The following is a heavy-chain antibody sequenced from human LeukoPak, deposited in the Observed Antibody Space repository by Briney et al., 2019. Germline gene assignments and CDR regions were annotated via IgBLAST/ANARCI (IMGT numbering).Heavy chain of an antibody. J-gene: IGHJ6*03. V-gene: IGHV1-69*06. CDR3: ARGSGSYLHYYMDV. CDR1: GGTFSSYA. CDR2: IIPIFGTA. Sequence: ASVKVSCKASGGTFSSYAISWVRQAPGQGLEWMGGIIPIFGTANYAQKFQGRVTITADKSTSTAYMELSSLRSEDTAVYYCARGSGSYLHYYMDVWGKGTTVTVSS. D-gene: IGHD1-26*01.